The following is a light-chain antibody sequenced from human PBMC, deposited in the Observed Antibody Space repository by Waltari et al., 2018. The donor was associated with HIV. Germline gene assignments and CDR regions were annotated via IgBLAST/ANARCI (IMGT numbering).Light chain of an antibody. CDR1: SSTIGSNT. J-gene: IGLJ2*01. CDR3: AAWDDSLNGHVV. V-gene: IGLV1-44*01. Sequence: QSVLTQPPSASGPPGQRVTISCSGSSSTIGSNTVNWYQQHPGTAPTLLISSNNQRPSGVPDRFSASKSGTSASLAISGLQSEDEADYYCAAWDDSLNGHVVFGGGTKLTVL. CDR2: SNN.